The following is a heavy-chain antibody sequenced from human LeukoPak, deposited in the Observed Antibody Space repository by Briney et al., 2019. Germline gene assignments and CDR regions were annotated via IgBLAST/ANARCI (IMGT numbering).Heavy chain of an antibody. V-gene: IGHV1-69*04. Sequence: GASVKVSCKASGGTFSSYAISWVRQAPGQGLEWMGRIIPILGIANYAQKFQGRVTITADKSTSTAYMELSSLRSEDTAVYYCARDDLPRFNYYDSSGYLAPFDYWGQGTLVTVSS. CDR3: ARDDLPRFNYYDSSGYLAPFDY. CDR1: GGTFSSYA. J-gene: IGHJ4*02. CDR2: IIPILGIA. D-gene: IGHD3-22*01.